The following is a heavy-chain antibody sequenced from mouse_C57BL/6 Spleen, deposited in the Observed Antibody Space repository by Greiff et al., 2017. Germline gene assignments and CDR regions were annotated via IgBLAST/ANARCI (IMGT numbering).Heavy chain of an antibody. CDR1: GYTFTSYW. J-gene: IGHJ4*01. CDR2: IDPSDSYT. CDR3: AREMDY. Sequence: QVQLQQPGAELVMPGASVKLSCKASGYTFTSYWMHWVKQRPGQGLEWIGEIDPSDSYTNYNQKFKGKSTWTVDKSSSTAYMQLSSLTSEDSAVYYCAREMDYWGQGTSVTVSS. V-gene: IGHV1-69*01.